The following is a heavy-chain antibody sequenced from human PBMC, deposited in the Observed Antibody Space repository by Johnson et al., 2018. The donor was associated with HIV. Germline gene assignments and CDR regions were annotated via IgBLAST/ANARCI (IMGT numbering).Heavy chain of an antibody. CDR1: GFTFSNAW. Sequence: VQLVESGGGLVQPGGSLRLSCAASGFTFSNAWMSWVRQAPGKGLEWVAFIRYDGSNKYYADSVKGRFTISRDNSKNTLYLQMNSLTAGDMAVYYCARESRIWAWGQGTMVTVSS. CDR2: IRYDGSNK. V-gene: IGHV3-30*02. J-gene: IGHJ3*01. CDR3: ARESRIWA. D-gene: IGHD3-16*01.